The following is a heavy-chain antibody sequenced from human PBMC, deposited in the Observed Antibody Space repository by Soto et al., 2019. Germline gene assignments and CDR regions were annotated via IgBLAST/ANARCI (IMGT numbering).Heavy chain of an antibody. J-gene: IGHJ6*02. CDR3: AKDQIVALTIDRATYGLDV. CDR2: ISGSGGST. D-gene: IGHD2-15*01. V-gene: IGHV3-23*01. Sequence: EVQLLESGGGLVQPGGSLRLSCAASGFPFSSYAMSWVRQAPGKGLEWVSAISGSGGSTYYLGSVKGRFTISRDNSKNTLYLQMNSLRAEDSAEYYCAKDQIVALTIDRATYGLDVWGQGTTVTVSS. CDR1: GFPFSSYA.